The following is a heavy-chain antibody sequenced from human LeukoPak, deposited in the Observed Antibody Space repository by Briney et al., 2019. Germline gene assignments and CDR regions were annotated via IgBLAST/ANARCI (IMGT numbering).Heavy chain of an antibody. Sequence: GGSLRLSCAASGFTFSSYAMSWVRQAPGKGLEWVSAISGTGGSTYYADSVKGRVTISRDNSKNTLYLQMNSLRAEDTAVYYCEKGQVVVFPPGVFDIWAQGKMVPV. V-gene: IGHV3-23*01. CDR2: ISGTGGST. J-gene: IGHJ3*02. CDR3: EKGQVVVFPPGVFDI. D-gene: IGHD2-15*01. CDR1: GFTFSSYA.